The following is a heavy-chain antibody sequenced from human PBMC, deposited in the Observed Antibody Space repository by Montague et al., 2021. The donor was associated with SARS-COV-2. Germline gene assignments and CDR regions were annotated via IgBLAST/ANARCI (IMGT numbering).Heavy chain of an antibody. CDR3: ARRGRKLLPVATTIGGFDI. J-gene: IGHJ3*02. CDR1: GGSISSNNYY. CDR2: IYDSGST. D-gene: IGHD5-12*01. Sequence: SETLSLTCTVSGGSISSNNYYWDWIRQPPGKGLEWIGSIYDSGSTYYNPSLKSRVTISVYTSKNHFSLKLTSVTAADTAVYYCARRGRKLLPVATTIGGFDIWGQGTMVTVSS. V-gene: IGHV4-39*02.